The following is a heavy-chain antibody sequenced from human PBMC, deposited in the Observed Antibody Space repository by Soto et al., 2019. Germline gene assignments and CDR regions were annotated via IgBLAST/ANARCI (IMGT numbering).Heavy chain of an antibody. CDR3: GRTKDYFYGVDV. CDR1: GVSISSSQW. CDR2: IYHNERT. V-gene: IGHV4-4*02. J-gene: IGHJ6*02. Sequence: QVQLQESGPGLVKPSGTLALTCAVSGVSISSSQWGSWVRQPPGKGLEWIGEIYHNERTNYNPSLKHRLTMSLDRSKNQVSLKLSSVTAADTATYYCGRTKDYFYGVDVWGQGTTVTVSS.